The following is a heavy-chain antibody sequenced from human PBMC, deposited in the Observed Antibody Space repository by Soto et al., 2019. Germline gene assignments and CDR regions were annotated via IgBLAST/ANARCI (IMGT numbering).Heavy chain of an antibody. CDR3: ARDVYSSSSVADY. D-gene: IGHD6-6*01. CDR2: ISSSGSTI. CDR1: GFTFSAYA. Sequence: GGSLRLSCAASGFTFSAYAMSWVRQAPGKGLEWVSYISSSGSTIYYADSVKGRFTISRDNAKNSLYLQMNSLRAEDTAVYYCARDVYSSSSVADYWGQGTLVTVSS. V-gene: IGHV3-11*01. J-gene: IGHJ4*02.